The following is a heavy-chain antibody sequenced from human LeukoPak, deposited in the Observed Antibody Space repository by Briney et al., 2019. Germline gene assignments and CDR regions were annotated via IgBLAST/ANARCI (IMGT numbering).Heavy chain of an antibody. J-gene: IGHJ2*01. Sequence: GGSLRLSCAASGFTFSNYTMNWVRQAPGKGLEWVSCITTSSSYIYYADSVKGRFTISRDNAKNSLYLQMNSLRAEDTAVYYCAREGYWSTNWYKFGSLLRYFDLWGRGTLVTVSS. CDR3: AREGYWSTNWYKFGSLLRYFDL. D-gene: IGHD6-13*01. CDR1: GFTFSNYT. V-gene: IGHV3-21*01. CDR2: ITTSSSYI.